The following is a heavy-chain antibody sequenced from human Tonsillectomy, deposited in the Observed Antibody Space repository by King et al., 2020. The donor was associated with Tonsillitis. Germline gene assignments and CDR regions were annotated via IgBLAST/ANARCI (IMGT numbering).Heavy chain of an antibody. D-gene: IGHD3-22*01. J-gene: IGHJ4*02. CDR2: ISSSSTYI. Sequence: VQLVESGGGLVKPGGSLRLSCAASGFTFSSYSMNWVRQAPGKGLEWVSSISSSSTYIYYADSVRGRFTISRDNAENSLYLQMNSLRAEDTAVYYCARAQHYYDSSGPSHWDQGTLVTVSS. CDR3: ARAQHYYDSSGPSH. V-gene: IGHV3-21*01. CDR1: GFTFSSYS.